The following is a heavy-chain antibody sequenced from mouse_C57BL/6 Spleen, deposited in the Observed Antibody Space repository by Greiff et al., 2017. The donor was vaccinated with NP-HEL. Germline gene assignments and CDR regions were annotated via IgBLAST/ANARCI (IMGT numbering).Heavy chain of an antibody. D-gene: IGHD1-1*01. V-gene: IGHV1-81*01. CDR1: GYTFTSYG. Sequence: VQLQQSGAELARPGASVKLSCKASGYTFTSYGISWVKQRTGQGLEWIGEIYPRSGNTYYNEKFKGKATLTADKSSSTAYMELRSLTSEDSAVYFCARETTVVATDAMDDWGQGTSVTVSS. CDR2: IYPRSGNT. CDR3: ARETTVVATDAMDD. J-gene: IGHJ4*01.